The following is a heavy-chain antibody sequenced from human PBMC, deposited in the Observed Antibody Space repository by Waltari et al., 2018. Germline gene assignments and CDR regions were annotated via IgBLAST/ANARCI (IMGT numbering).Heavy chain of an antibody. CDR1: GGTFSSYA. CDR3: ARMAKYCSSTSCSAGEYFQH. CDR2: IIPILGIA. D-gene: IGHD2-2*01. Sequence: QVQLVQSGAEVKKPGSSMKVSCKASGGTFSSYAISWVRQAPGQGLEWMGGIIPILGIANYAQKFQGRVTITADKSTSTAYIELSSLRSEDTSVYYCARMAKYCSSTSCSAGEYFQHWGQGTLVTVSS. V-gene: IGHV1-69*10. J-gene: IGHJ1*01.